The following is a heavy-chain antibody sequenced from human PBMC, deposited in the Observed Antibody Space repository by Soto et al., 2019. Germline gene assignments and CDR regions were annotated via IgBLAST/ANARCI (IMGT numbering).Heavy chain of an antibody. CDR1: GFTFNSFA. D-gene: IGHD2-2*01. CDR2: ISGNSGSI. V-gene: IGHV3-23*01. Sequence: PGGSLRLSCAASGFTFNSFAMNWVRQAPAKGLEWVAGISGNSGSIDYADSVKGRFTISRDNSKNTVSLQMNSLRAEDTARYYCVKGIVVVAAARGNNWFDPWGQGTLVTVSS. J-gene: IGHJ5*02. CDR3: VKGIVVVAAARGNNWFDP.